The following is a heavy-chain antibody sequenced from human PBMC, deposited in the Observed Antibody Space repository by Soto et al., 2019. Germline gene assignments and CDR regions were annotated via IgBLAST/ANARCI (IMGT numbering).Heavy chain of an antibody. D-gene: IGHD3-3*01. Sequence: EVQMVESGGGLVQPGRSLTLSCTGSGFIFAHYAMTWFRQSPGKGLEWLAFIRKKTFGGTVEYAASVKDRFTISRDDSKSIAYLQMNNLKAEDTAVYYCTPDFWSGIFSPDGMDVWGQGTTVTVS. CDR1: GFIFAHYA. V-gene: IGHV3-49*03. CDR2: IRKKTFGGTV. CDR3: TPDFWSGIFSPDGMDV. J-gene: IGHJ6*02.